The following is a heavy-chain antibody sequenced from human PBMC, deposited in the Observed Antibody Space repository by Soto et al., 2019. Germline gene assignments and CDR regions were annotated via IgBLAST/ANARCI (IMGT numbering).Heavy chain of an antibody. Sequence: GGSLRLSCAASGFTFSNYWMHWFRQAPGKGLVWVSRINSDGSTTSYADSVKGRFTISRDNAKNTLYLQMNSLRAEDTAVYYCASSILTPFDYWGQGTLVTVSS. D-gene: IGHD7-27*01. CDR3: ASSILTPFDY. J-gene: IGHJ4*02. V-gene: IGHV3-74*01. CDR1: GFTFSNYW. CDR2: INSDGSTT.